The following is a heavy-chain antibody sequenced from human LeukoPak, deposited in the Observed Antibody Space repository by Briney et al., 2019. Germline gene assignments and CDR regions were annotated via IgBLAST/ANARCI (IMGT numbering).Heavy chain of an antibody. CDR2: IYSSGSF. V-gene: IGHV4-4*07. CDR3: ARSGGSSSGSLGLWYSDI. Sequence: SESLSLTCTVSGGSISSYFWTWIRQPAGRGLEWIGHIYSSGSFKYNPSLKSRVTMSIDTSKNQLSLKLNSVTAADTAVYYCARSGGSSSGSLGLWYSDIWGQGTMVTVSS. CDR1: GGSISSYF. J-gene: IGHJ3*02. D-gene: IGHD6-19*01.